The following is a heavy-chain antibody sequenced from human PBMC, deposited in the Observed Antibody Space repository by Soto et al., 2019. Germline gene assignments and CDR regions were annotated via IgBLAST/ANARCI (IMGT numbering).Heavy chain of an antibody. D-gene: IGHD6-13*01. V-gene: IGHV5-51*01. Sequence: GESLKISCKGSGYSFTSYWIGWVRLMLGKGLEWMGIIYPGDSDTRYRPSFQGQVTISADTSISTAYLQWSSLKASDTAMYYCARGMAETVSPWFDYWGQGTLVTVSS. CDR2: IYPGDSDT. J-gene: IGHJ5*01. CDR1: GYSFTSYW. CDR3: ARGMAETVSPWFDY.